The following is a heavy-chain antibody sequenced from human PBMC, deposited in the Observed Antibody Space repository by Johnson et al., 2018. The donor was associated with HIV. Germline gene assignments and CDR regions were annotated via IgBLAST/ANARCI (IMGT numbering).Heavy chain of an antibody. CDR2: IYTGDST. V-gene: IGHV3-53*01. CDR1: GFTVSASS. CDR3: AISIPRPGWGDAFDL. Sequence: MLLVESGGGLIQPGGSLRLSCAASGFTVSASSMIWVRQAPGEGLKWVSLIYTGDSTSYADPVKGRFTISTDTSKNTLYLQMNALRAEDTAVYYCAISIPRPGWGDAFDLWGQGTMVTVSS. D-gene: IGHD3-16*01. J-gene: IGHJ3*01.